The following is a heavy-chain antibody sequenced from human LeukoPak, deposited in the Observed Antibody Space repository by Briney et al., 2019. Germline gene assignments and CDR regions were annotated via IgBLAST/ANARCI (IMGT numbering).Heavy chain of an antibody. D-gene: IGHD6-19*01. V-gene: IGHV1-69*04. J-gene: IGHJ4*02. CDR3: ARVQDRYGTAVAGTPFDY. CDR2: IIPILGIA. Sequence: SVKVSCKASGGTFSSYAISWVRQAPGQGLEWMGRIIPILGIANYAQKFQGRVTITADNSTSTAYMELSSLRSEDTAVYYCARVQDRYGTAVAGTPFDYWGQGTLVTVSS. CDR1: GGTFSSYA.